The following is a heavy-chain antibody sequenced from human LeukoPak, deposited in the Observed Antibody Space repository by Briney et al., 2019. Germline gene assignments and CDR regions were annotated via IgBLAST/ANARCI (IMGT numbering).Heavy chain of an antibody. J-gene: IGHJ5*02. Sequence: ASVKVSCKASGYTFTGYYMHWVRQAPGQGLEWMGWINPNSGGTNYAQKLQGRVTMARDTSISTAYMELSRLRSDDTAVYYCARDWYGFREVGNWFDPWGQGTLVTVSS. CDR3: ARDWYGFREVGNWFDP. CDR1: GYTFTGYY. CDR2: INPNSGGT. V-gene: IGHV1-2*02. D-gene: IGHD6-13*01.